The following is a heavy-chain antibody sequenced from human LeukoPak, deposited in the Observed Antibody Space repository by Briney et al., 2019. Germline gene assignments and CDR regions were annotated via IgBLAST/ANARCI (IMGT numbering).Heavy chain of an antibody. V-gene: IGHV1-2*02. CDR1: GYTFTDYN. CDR2: INPKRGVT. J-gene: IGHJ3*02. CDR3: ARDFRPQVGATQGDAFDI. Sequence: ASVKVSCKAAGYTFTDYNIHWMRQAPGQGLEWMGWINPKRGVTTYAQKFQGRVTMTRDTSISTAYMELSRLRSDDTAVYYCARDFRPQVGATQGDAFDIWGQGTMVTVSS. D-gene: IGHD1-26*01.